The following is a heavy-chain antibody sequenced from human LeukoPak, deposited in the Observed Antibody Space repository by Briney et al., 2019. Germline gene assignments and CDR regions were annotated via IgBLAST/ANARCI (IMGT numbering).Heavy chain of an antibody. V-gene: IGHV3-64*01. CDR3: ARGFGYSSE. CDR1: GFTFSSYA. CDR2: ISSNGGST. Sequence: QSGGSLRLSCAASGFTFSSYAMHWVRQAPGKGLEYVSAISSNGGSTYYANSVKGRFTISRDNSKNTLHLQMGSLRAEDMAVYYCARGFGYSSEWGQGTLVTVSS. D-gene: IGHD6-19*01. J-gene: IGHJ4*02.